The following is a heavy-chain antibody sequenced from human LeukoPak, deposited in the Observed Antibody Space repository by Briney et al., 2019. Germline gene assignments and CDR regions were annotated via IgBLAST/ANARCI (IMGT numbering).Heavy chain of an antibody. CDR3: AREPHCSGGSCYSPNWFDP. CDR2: ISSSGSTI. Sequence: GGSLRLSCAASGFTFSSYEMNWVRQPPGKGLEWVSYISSSGSTIYYADSVKGRFTISRDNAKNSLYLQMNSLRAEDTAVYYCAREPHCSGGSCYSPNWFDPWGQGTLVTVSS. CDR1: GFTFSSYE. V-gene: IGHV3-48*03. D-gene: IGHD2-15*01. J-gene: IGHJ5*02.